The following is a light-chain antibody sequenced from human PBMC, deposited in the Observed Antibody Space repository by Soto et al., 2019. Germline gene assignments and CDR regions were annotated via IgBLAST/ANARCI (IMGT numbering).Light chain of an antibody. CDR2: LNSDGSH. V-gene: IGLV4-69*01. J-gene: IGLJ7*01. CDR1: SGHSSYA. Sequence: QSVLTQSPSASASLGASVKLTCTLSSGHSSYAIAWHQQQPEKGPRYLMKLNSDGSHSKWDGIPDRFSGSSSVAECYLTISSLQSEDEADDYCQTWGTGLAVFGGGTQLTV. CDR3: QTWGTGLAV.